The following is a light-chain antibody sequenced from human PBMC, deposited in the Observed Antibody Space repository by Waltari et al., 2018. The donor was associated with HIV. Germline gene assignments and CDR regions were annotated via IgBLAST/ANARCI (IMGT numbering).Light chain of an antibody. CDR1: SSNIGSKT. V-gene: IGLV1-44*01. Sequence: GAPGQSVIISCSGSSSNIGSKTVNWYRQLPGTAPKLLIYSNNQRPSGVPDRFSGSKSGTSASLAISGLQSGDEADYYCAAWEDSLNGPNYVFGSGTTVTVL. CDR2: SNN. J-gene: IGLJ1*01. CDR3: AAWEDSLNGPNYV.